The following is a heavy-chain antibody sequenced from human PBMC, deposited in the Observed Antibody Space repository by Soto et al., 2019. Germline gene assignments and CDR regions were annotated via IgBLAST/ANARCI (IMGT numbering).Heavy chain of an antibody. CDR1: GYTFTNSD. CDR3: ARGPRYCTKGVCYTTGGGSYYY. V-gene: IGHV1-8*01. Sequence: VQLGQSGAEVKKPGASVKGSCKASGYTFTNSDINWVRQATGQGLEWMGWMNPNSGNTDYAQKFQGRVTMTRNTSITTAYMEPSSLRSEDTAVYYCARGPRYCTKGVCYTTGGGSYYYWGQGTLVTVSS. J-gene: IGHJ4*02. D-gene: IGHD2-8*01. CDR2: MNPNSGNT.